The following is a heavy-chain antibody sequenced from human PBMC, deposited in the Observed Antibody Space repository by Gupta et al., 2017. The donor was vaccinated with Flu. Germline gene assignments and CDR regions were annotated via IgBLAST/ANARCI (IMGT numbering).Heavy chain of an antibody. V-gene: IGHV3-48*03. D-gene: IGHD2-2*01. J-gene: IGHJ5*02. CDR1: GFPLTSYA. CDR3: ARDLVDYGLNP. Sequence: EERLVESGGGLVRSGGSLRLSCSASGFPLTSYAMNWVRQAPGKGLEWISYISSSGTNLYYAESVTGRMTVSRDNARNSVYLQMDSLTVEDTAVYYCARDLVDYGLNPWGQGTLVTVTS. CDR2: ISSSGTNL.